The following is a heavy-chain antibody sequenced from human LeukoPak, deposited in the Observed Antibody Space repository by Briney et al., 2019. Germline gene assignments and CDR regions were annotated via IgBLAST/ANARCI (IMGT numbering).Heavy chain of an antibody. CDR1: GFTVSSNY. Sequence: GGSLRLSCAASGFTVSSNYMSWVRQAPGKGLEWVSVIYSGGSTYYADSVKGRFTISRDNSKNTLYLQMNSLRAEDTAVYYCARVGLGDPTHYYMDVWGKGTTVTVSS. CDR3: ARVGLGDPTHYYMDV. V-gene: IGHV3-66*01. CDR2: IYSGGST. J-gene: IGHJ6*03. D-gene: IGHD3-10*01.